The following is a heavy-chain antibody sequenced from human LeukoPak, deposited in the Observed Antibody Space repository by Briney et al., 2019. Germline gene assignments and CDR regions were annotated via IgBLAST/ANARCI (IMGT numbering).Heavy chain of an antibody. CDR1: GGSISSRSYY. D-gene: IGHD5-24*01. J-gene: IGHJ4*02. CDR2: IYYSGST. V-gene: IGHV4-39*01. CDR3: ARLTWAARWLQNYFDY. Sequence: SETLSLTCTVSGGSISSRSYYWGWIRQPPGKGLEWIGSIYYSGSTYYNPSLKSRVTISEDTSKNQFSLKLTSVTAADTAVYYCARLTWAARWLQNYFDYWGQGTLVTVSS.